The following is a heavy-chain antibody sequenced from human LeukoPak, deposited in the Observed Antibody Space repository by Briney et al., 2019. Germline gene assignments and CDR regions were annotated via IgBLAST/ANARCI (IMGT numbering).Heavy chain of an antibody. D-gene: IGHD5-18*01. CDR3: ARVLRYGKMYYFDY. Sequence: PSETLSLTCTVSGGSISSYYWSWIGQPPGKGLEWIGYIYYSGSTNYNPSLKSRVTISVDTSKNQFSLKLSSVTAADTAVYYCARVLRYGKMYYFDYWGQGTLVTVSS. V-gene: IGHV4-59*01. CDR2: IYYSGST. CDR1: GGSISSYY. J-gene: IGHJ4*02.